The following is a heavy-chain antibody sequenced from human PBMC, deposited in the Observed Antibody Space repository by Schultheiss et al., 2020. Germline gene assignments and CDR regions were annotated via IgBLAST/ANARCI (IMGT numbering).Heavy chain of an antibody. D-gene: IGHD3-22*01. Sequence: TLSLTCTVSGGSISRGGYYWNWIRQHPGKGLEWIGYIYYSGSTYYNPSLKSRLTMSVDTSNKNQFSLQLSSVTAADTAVYYCAGSSGFRAYFQHWGQGTLVTVSS. J-gene: IGHJ1*01. CDR2: IYYSGST. CDR1: GGSISRGGYY. V-gene: IGHV4-31*03. CDR3: AGSSGFRAYFQH.